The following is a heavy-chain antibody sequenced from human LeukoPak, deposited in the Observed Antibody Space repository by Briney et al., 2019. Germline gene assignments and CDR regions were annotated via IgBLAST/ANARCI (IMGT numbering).Heavy chain of an antibody. D-gene: IGHD3-3*01. CDR3: ARSSTIFGHFDY. Sequence: GGSLRLSCAASGFTFSSYAMHWVRQAPGKGLEYVSAISSNGGSTYHANSVKGRFTISRDNSKNTLYLQMGSLRAEDMAVYYCARSSTIFGHFDYWGQGTLVAVSS. CDR2: ISSNGGST. V-gene: IGHV3-64*01. J-gene: IGHJ4*02. CDR1: GFTFSSYA.